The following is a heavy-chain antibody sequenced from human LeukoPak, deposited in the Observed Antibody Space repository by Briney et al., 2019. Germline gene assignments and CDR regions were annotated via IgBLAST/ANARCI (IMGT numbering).Heavy chain of an antibody. CDR1: GLTFNNYA. J-gene: IGHJ5*01. V-gene: IGHV3-23*01. CDR3: ATGYSDSLRSPLDS. Sequence: GGSLRLSCAASGLTFNNYALTWIRQAPGKGLEWVSSISGRGGNTYYADSVKGRFTISRDDSKNTLFLQMNSLRAEDTAVYYCATGYSDSLRSPLDSWGQGTLVTVSS. CDR2: ISGRGGNT. D-gene: IGHD3-22*01.